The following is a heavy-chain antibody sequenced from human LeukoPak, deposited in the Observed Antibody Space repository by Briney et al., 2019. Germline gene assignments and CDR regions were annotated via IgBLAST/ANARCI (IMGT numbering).Heavy chain of an antibody. J-gene: IGHJ2*01. CDR2: ISYDGSNK. Sequence: SGGSLRLSCAASGFTFSSYGMHWVRQAPGKGLEWVAVISYDGSNKYYADSVKGRFTISRDNSKNTLYLQMNSLRAEDTAVYYCARERDGYNLGYFDLWGRGTLVPVSS. CDR3: ARERDGYNLGYFDL. V-gene: IGHV3-30*03. CDR1: GFTFSSYG. D-gene: IGHD5-24*01.